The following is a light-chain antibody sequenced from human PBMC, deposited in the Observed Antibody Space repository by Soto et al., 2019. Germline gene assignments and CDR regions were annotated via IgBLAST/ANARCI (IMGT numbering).Light chain of an antibody. J-gene: IGKJ4*01. CDR2: AAS. CDR1: QSISSY. Sequence: DIQMTQSPSSLSASVGDRVTITCRASQSISSYLNWYQQKPGKAPKLLIYAASSLQSGVPSRFSGSGSGTDFTLTISSLQPGDFATYYCQQSYTIPLTFGGGTKVEIK. V-gene: IGKV1-39*01. CDR3: QQSYTIPLT.